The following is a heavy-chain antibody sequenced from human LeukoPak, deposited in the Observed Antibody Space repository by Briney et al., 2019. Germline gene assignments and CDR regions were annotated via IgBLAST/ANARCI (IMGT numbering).Heavy chain of an antibody. Sequence: SLSLYCAASGRTFSNYWRSWVRQAPGKQLQWVANINQDGSEKHYVDSVRGRFTISRDNAKNSLHLQMNSLRAEDTAVYYCASNWNYIRGYGMDVWGQGTTVTVSS. CDR1: GRTFSNYW. J-gene: IGHJ6*02. CDR3: ASNWNYIRGYGMDV. V-gene: IGHV3-7*01. CDR2: INQDGSEK. D-gene: IGHD1-7*01.